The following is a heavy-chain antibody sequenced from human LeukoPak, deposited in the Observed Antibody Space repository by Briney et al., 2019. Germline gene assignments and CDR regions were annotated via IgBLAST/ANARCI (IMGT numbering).Heavy chain of an antibody. CDR3: AKSGSYLEYLQH. D-gene: IGHD1-26*01. J-gene: IGHJ1*01. V-gene: IGHV6-1*01. Sequence: RTYYRSRWHNVYAESVKSRITINPDTSKNQFSLLLNSVTPEDTAVYYCAKSGSYLEYLQHWGQGTPVTVSS. CDR2: TYYRSRWHN.